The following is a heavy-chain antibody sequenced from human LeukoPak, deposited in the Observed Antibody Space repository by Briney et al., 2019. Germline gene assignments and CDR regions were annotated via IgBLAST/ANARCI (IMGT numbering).Heavy chain of an antibody. V-gene: IGHV3-9*01. D-gene: IGHD6-6*01. J-gene: IGHJ3*02. CDR1: GFTFDDYA. CDR3: ARGRPGAFDI. CDR2: ISWNSGSI. Sequence: ALRLSCAASGFTFDDYAMHWVRQAPGKGLEWVSGISWNSGSIGYADSVKGRFTISRDNSKNTLYLQMNSLRAEDTAVYYCARGRPGAFDIWGQGTMVTVSS.